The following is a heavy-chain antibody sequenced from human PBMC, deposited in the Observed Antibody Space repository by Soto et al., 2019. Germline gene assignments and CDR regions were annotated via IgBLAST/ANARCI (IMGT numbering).Heavy chain of an antibody. Sequence: QVQLVESGGGVVQPGRSLRLSCAASGFTCSSYAMHWVRQAPGNRLEWVAVTSYDGSNKYCADSVKGRFTISRDNSKMYMQMNSLRPEDTAVYYCARDKSPYSSCSHNRHVDSWGKGTLVTFSS. D-gene: IGHD6-19*01. J-gene: IGHJ4*02. CDR2: TSYDGSNK. V-gene: IGHV3-30-3*01. CDR1: GFTCSSYA. CDR3: ARDKSPYSSCSHNRHVDS.